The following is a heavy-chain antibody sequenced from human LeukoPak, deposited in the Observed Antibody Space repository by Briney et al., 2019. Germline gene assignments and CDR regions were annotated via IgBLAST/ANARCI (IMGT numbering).Heavy chain of an antibody. CDR2: IWSDSTNK. V-gene: IGHV3-33*01. Sequence: GGSLRLSCAASGFTFSTYAMHWVRQAPGKGLEWVAVIWSDSTNKYYADSVRGRFTISRDNSKNTLYLQMSSLRAEDTAVYYCARRGYSYDHYNWFDPWGQGTLVTVSS. D-gene: IGHD5-18*01. CDR1: GFTFSTYA. CDR3: ARRGYSYDHYNWFDP. J-gene: IGHJ5*02.